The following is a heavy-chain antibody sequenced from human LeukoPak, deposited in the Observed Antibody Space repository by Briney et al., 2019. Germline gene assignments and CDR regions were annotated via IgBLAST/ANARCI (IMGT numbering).Heavy chain of an antibody. V-gene: IGHV1-2*04. J-gene: IGHJ2*01. Sequence: ASVKVSCKASGYTFTGYYMHWVRLAPGQGLEWMGWINPNSGGTNYAQKYQGWVTMTRDTSISTAYMELSRLRSDDTAVYYCAREGHSSRGYFDLWGRGTLVTVSS. CDR3: AREGHSSRGYFDL. CDR2: INPNSGGT. CDR1: GYTFTGYY. D-gene: IGHD6-13*01.